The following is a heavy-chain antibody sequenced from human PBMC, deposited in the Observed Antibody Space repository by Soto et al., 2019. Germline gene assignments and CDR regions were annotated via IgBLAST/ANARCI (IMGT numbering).Heavy chain of an antibody. D-gene: IGHD2-15*01. CDR3: ARSGILLGY. CDR1: GGSFSGYY. J-gene: IGHJ4*02. CDR2: INHSGST. Sequence: SLTCAVYGGSFSGYYWSWIRQPPGKGLEWIGEINHSGSTNYNPSLKSRVTISVDTSKNQFSLKLSSVTAADTAVYYCARSGILLGYWGQGTLVTVSS. V-gene: IGHV4-34*01.